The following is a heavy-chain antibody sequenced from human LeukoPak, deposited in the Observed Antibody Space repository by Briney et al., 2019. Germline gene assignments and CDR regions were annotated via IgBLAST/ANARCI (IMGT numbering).Heavy chain of an antibody. D-gene: IGHD2-15*01. V-gene: IGHV4-39*01. CDR2: IYYSGST. CDR3: ARLCSGGTCYSNAFDI. J-gene: IGHJ3*02. Sequence: SETLSLTCTVSGGSISSSSYYWGWIRQPPGKGLEWIGSIYYSGSTYYNPSLKSRVTISVDTSKNQFSLKLSSATAADTAVYYCARLCSGGTCYSNAFDIWGQGTMVTVSS. CDR1: GGSISSSSYY.